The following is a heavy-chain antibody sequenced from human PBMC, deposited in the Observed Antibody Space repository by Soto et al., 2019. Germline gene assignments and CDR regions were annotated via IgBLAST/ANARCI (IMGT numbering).Heavy chain of an antibody. J-gene: IGHJ4*02. V-gene: IGHV4-30-4*01. CDR3: ARTHYSDRSGTDY. D-gene: IGHD3-22*01. Sequence: PSETLSLTCTVSGGSIRIGDSYWSCIRQPPGKGLEWIGYIHYSGSTYYNPSLKSRVTISLDTSKNQFSLNLSSVTAADTAVYYCARTHYSDRSGTDYWGQGTLVTVSS. CDR1: GGSIRIGDSY. CDR2: IHYSGST.